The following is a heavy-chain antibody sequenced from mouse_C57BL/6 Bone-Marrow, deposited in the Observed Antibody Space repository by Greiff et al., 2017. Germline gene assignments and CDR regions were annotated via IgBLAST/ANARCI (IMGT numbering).Heavy chain of an antibody. Sequence: VQLQQSGAELVRPGASVKLSCTASGFNIKDDYMHWVKQRPEQGLEWIGWIDPENGDTEYASKFQGKATITADTSSNTAYLQLSSLTSEDTAVYYCTTLTTVVATEYAVDYWGQGTSVTVSS. V-gene: IGHV14-4*01. CDR1: GFNIKDDY. J-gene: IGHJ4*01. CDR3: TTLTTVVATEYAVDY. CDR2: IDPENGDT. D-gene: IGHD1-1*01.